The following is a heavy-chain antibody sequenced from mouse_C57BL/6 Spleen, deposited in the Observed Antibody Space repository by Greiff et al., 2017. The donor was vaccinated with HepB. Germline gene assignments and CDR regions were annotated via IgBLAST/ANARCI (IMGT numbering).Heavy chain of an antibody. Sequence: VQLQQPGAELVKPGASVKLSCKASGYTFTSYWMQWVKQRPGQGLEWIGEIDPSDSYTNYNQKFKGKATLTVDTSSSTAYMQLSSLTSEDSAVYYCAQTAQAYYAMDYWGQGTSVTVSS. V-gene: IGHV1-50*01. D-gene: IGHD3-2*02. J-gene: IGHJ4*01. CDR2: IDPSDSYT. CDR1: GYTFTSYW. CDR3: AQTAQAYYAMDY.